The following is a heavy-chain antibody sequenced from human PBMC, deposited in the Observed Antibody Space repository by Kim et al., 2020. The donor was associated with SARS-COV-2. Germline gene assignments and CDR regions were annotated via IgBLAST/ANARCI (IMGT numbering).Heavy chain of an antibody. CDR2: IYYSGST. CDR3: ARVAGDYGARYFDL. V-gene: IGHV4-59*01. CDR1: GGSISSYY. J-gene: IGHJ2*01. D-gene: IGHD4-17*01. Sequence: SETLSLTCTVSGGSISSYYWSWIRQPPGKGLEWIGYIYYSGSTNYNPSLKSRVTISVDTSKNQFSLKLSSVTAADTAVYYCARVAGDYGARYFDLWGRGTLVTVSS.